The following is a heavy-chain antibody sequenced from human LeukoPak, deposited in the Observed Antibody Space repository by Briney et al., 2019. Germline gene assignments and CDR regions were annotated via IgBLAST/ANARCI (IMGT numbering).Heavy chain of an antibody. CDR2: ISSSGSTI. J-gene: IGHJ3*02. Sequence: AGGSLRLSCAASGLTVRNNYMSWVRQAPGKGLEWVSYISSSGSTIYYADSVKGRFTISRDNAKNSLYLQMNSLRAEDTAVYYCARESFHSSSWYSEKGSAFDIWGQGTMVTVSS. CDR1: GLTVRNNY. D-gene: IGHD6-13*01. V-gene: IGHV3-11*04. CDR3: ARESFHSSSWYSEKGSAFDI.